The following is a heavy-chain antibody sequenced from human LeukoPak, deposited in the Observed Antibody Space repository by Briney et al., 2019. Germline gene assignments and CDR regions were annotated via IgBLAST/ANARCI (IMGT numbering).Heavy chain of an antibody. D-gene: IGHD6-19*01. Sequence: GASVKVSCKASGGTFISYAISWVRQAPGQGLEWMGRIIPIFGTANYAQKFQGRVTITTDEYTSTDYMEVSSLRYEDTAVYYCARDISLGYSSGWYWGSFDYWGQGTLVTVSS. J-gene: IGHJ4*02. CDR2: IIPIFGTA. V-gene: IGHV1-69*05. CDR1: GGTFISYA. CDR3: ARDISLGYSSGWYWGSFDY.